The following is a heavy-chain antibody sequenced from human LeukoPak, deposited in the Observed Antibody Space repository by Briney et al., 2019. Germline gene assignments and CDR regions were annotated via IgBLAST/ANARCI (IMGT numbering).Heavy chain of an antibody. Sequence: GASVKVSCKASGYTFTSYDINWVRQATGQGLERVGWMNPNSGNTGYAQKFQGRVTITRNTSISTAYMELSSLRSEDTAVYYCARGPLYYYYYYYMDVWGKGTTVTVSS. CDR1: GYTFTSYD. CDR2: MNPNSGNT. J-gene: IGHJ6*03. V-gene: IGHV1-8*03. CDR3: ARGPLYYYYYYYMDV.